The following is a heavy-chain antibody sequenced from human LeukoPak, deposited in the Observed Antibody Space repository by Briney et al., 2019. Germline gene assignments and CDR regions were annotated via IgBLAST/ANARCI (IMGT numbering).Heavy chain of an antibody. V-gene: IGHV3-23*01. Sequence: GGSLRLSCAASGFNFANHAMSWVRQTAGKGLEWVSAISGGGDITYYADSVKGRFTISRDNSKNTLYLQMNRLRAEDTAVYYCARDGTAINPYGMDVWGQGTTVTVSS. CDR1: GFNFANHA. CDR2: ISGGGDIT. D-gene: IGHD2-21*02. CDR3: ARDGTAINPYGMDV. J-gene: IGHJ6*02.